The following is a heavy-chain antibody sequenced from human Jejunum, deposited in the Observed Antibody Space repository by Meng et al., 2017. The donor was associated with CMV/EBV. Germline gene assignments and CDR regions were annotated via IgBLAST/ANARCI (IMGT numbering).Heavy chain of an antibody. Sequence: EYAFTDYYVQWVRQAPGQGLEWMGWIDPQTGDTNYAPKFQGRITMTRDMSINTVYMEVTRLRSDDTAVYYCAKDAGSYLDYYFNYWGQGTLVTVSS. D-gene: IGHD1-26*01. V-gene: IGHV1-2*02. J-gene: IGHJ4*02. CDR3: AKDAGSYLDYYFNY. CDR2: IDPQTGDT. CDR1: EYAFTDYY.